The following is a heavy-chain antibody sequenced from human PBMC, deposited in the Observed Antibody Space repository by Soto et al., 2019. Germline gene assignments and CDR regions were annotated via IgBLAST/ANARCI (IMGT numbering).Heavy chain of an antibody. V-gene: IGHV4-59*01. CDR1: GGSISSYY. D-gene: IGHD4-17*01. Sequence: SETLSLTCTVSGGSISSYYWSWIRQPPGKGLEWIGYIYYSGSTNYNPSLKSRVTISVDTSKNQFSLKLSSVTAADTAVYYCARLDYGDYYLGRGYFDLWGRGTLVTVSS. CDR3: ARLDYGDYYLGRGYFDL. J-gene: IGHJ2*01. CDR2: IYYSGST.